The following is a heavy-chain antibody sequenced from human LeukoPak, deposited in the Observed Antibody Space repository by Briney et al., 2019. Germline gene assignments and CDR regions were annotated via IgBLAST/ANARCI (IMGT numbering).Heavy chain of an antibody. V-gene: IGHV3-7*03. CDR3: VKNDGWFHLAQ. CDR1: GFYFRDHW. D-gene: IGHD6-19*01. CDR2: IRTDGSET. Sequence: GGSLRLSCAASGFYFRDHWMDWVRQAPGKGLEWVGHIRTDGSETYYLDSLKGRISISRDNTNNALYLQMNSLRVEDTAVYYCVKNDGWFHLAQWGQGTLVTVSS. J-gene: IGHJ4*02.